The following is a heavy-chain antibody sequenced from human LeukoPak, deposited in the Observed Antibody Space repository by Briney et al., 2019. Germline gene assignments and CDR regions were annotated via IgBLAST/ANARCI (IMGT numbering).Heavy chain of an antibody. J-gene: IGHJ5*02. D-gene: IGHD3-3*01. V-gene: IGHV1-18*01. CDR1: GYTFTSYG. CDR2: ISAYNGNT. CDR3: AREWGSITIFGARTGWFDP. Sequence: ASVKVSCKASGYTFTSYGISWVRQAPGQGLEWMGWISAYNGNTNYAQKLQGRVTMTTDTSTSTAYMELRSLRSDDTAVYYCAREWGSITIFGARTGWFDPWGQGTLATVSS.